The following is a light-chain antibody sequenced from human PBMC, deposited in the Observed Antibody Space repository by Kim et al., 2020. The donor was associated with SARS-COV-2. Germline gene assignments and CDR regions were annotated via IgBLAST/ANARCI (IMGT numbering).Light chain of an antibody. J-gene: IGLJ3*02. Sequence: SYELTQPPSVSVAPGQTATITCGGNNLGTESVQWFQQRPGQAPVLVIHYSTDRPSGIPERFSGSSSGNTATLTISRVEAGDEADYYCHVWDSRTETVVFAGGTQLTVL. CDR1: NLGTES. CDR3: HVWDSRTETVV. V-gene: IGLV3-21*04. CDR2: YST.